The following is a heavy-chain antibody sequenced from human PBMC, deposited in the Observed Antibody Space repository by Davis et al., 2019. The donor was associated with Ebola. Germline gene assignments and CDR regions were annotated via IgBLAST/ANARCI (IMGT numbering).Heavy chain of an antibody. CDR3: ARLASLNWFDP. Sequence: MPSETLSLTCTVSGGSMSSYYWSWIRQPPGKGLEWIGYIYYSGSTKYNPSLKSRVTISVDTSKNQFSLKLSSVSAADTAVYYCARLASLNWFDPWGQGTLVTVSS. CDR1: GGSMSSYY. D-gene: IGHD3-3*02. CDR2: IYYSGST. V-gene: IGHV4-59*01. J-gene: IGHJ5*02.